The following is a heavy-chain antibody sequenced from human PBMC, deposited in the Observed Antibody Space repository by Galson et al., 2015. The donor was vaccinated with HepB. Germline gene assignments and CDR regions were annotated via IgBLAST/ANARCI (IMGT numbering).Heavy chain of an antibody. CDR3: ARDKKGIAAAGTNYYYGMDV. D-gene: IGHD6-13*01. V-gene: IGHV3-30-3*01. CDR2: ISYDGSNK. J-gene: IGHJ6*02. Sequence: SLRLSCAASGFTFSSYAMHWVRQAPGKGLEWVAVISYDGSNKYYADSVKGRFTISRDNSKNTLYLQMNSLRAEDTAVYYCARDKKGIAAAGTNYYYGMDVWGQGTTVTVSS. CDR1: GFTFSSYA.